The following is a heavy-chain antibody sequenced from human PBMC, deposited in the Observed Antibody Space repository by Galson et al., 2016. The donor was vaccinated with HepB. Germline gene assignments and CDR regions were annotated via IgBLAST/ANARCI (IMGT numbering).Heavy chain of an antibody. J-gene: IGHJ4*02. D-gene: IGHD6-13*01. CDR2: IIRKTDGGTT. CDR1: GFILSTAG. Sequence: SLRLSCAASGFILSTAGMSWVRQAPGRGLEWVARIIRKTDGGTTDYAAPLKGRFTMSRDDSKNTLYLQMNSLNTGDTAVYYCTTESSGRIAAVGVFDFWGQGTLVTVSS. V-gene: IGHV3-15*01. CDR3: TTESSGRIAAVGVFDF.